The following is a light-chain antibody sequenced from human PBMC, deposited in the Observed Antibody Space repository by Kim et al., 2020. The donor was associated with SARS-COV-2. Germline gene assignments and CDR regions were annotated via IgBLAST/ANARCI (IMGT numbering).Light chain of an antibody. CDR3: QAWDISTGV. Sequence: SYELTQPPSVSVSPGQTASITCSGDKLGDKHVCWYQQRPGQSPLLVIFQNRHRPSGIPERFSGSNSGNTATLTISGTQAVDEADYFCQAWDISTGVFGGG. V-gene: IGLV3-1*01. CDR2: QNR. CDR1: KLGDKH. J-gene: IGLJ3*02.